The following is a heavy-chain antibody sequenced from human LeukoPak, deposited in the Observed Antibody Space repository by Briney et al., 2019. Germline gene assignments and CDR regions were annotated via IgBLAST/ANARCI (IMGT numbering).Heavy chain of an antibody. CDR3: VKDYYYGSGSCCDS. V-gene: IGHV3-43*02. CDR2: ISGDTTST. CDR1: GFSFHGYA. D-gene: IGHD3-10*01. J-gene: IGHJ4*02. Sequence: GGSLRLSCVASGFSFHGYAMHWVRQAPGKGLEWVSLISGDTTSTYYADSVKGRFTISRDNSKNSLYLQMNSLRTEDTALYYCVKDYYYGSGSCCDSWGQGTLVTVSS.